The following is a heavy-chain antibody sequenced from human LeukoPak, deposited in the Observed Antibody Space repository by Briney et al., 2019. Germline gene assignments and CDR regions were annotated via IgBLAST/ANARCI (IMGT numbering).Heavy chain of an antibody. CDR3: ARDVEGGTFDI. D-gene: IGHD3-16*01. V-gene: IGHV3-74*01. CDR2: MNSDGSST. J-gene: IGHJ3*02. Sequence: GGSLRLSCAGSGFTFSRYWMHWVRQAPGKGLVWVSRMNSDGSSTSYADSVKGRFTISRDNAKNTLYLEMSSLRADDTAVYFCARDVEGGTFDIWGQGTTVTVSS. CDR1: GFTFSRYW.